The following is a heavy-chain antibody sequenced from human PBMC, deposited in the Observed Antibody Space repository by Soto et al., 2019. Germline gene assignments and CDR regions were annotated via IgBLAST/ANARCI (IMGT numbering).Heavy chain of an antibody. J-gene: IGHJ4*02. D-gene: IGHD2-2*01. Sequence: GGSLRLSCAASGFTFSSYAMHWVRQAPGKGLEWVAVISYDGSNKYYADSVKGRLTISRDNSKNTLYLQMNSLRAEDTAVYYCARDGAHRDGYAPIFPREYYFDYWGQGTLVTVSS. V-gene: IGHV3-30-3*01. CDR2: ISYDGSNK. CDR1: GFTFSSYA. CDR3: ARDGAHRDGYAPIFPREYYFDY.